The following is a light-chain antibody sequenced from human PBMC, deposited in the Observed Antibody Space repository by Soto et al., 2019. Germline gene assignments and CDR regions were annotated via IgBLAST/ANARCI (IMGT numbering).Light chain of an antibody. J-gene: IGKJ5*01. CDR3: QQYYNWPIT. V-gene: IGKV3-15*01. CDR1: QTVSSN. CDR2: AAS. Sequence: EIVLTQSPGTLSLSPGESATLSCRASQTVSSNLAWYQQKPGQAPRLLIYAASTRAAGIPARFSGSGSGTEFTLTISSLQSEDFAVYYCQQYYNWPITFGQGTRLEIK.